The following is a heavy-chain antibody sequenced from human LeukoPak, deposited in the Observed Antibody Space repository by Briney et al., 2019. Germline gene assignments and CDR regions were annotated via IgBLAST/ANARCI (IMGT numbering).Heavy chain of an antibody. CDR2: MNGDGSQI. Sequence: GGSLSLSCAASGFTFSGHWMSWVRQAPAKGLELVAHMNGDGSQIYYMYFVKGRFTISRDNAKNSLYLQMNGLRAEDTAVYYCVAWGNSGNSWGQGTMVIVSS. J-gene: IGHJ3*01. CDR1: GFTFSGHW. D-gene: IGHD1-26*01. V-gene: IGHV3-7*01. CDR3: VAWGNSGNS.